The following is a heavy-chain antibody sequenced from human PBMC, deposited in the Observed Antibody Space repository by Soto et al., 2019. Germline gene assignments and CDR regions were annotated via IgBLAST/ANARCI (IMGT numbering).Heavy chain of an antibody. Sequence: GGSLRLSCAASGFTFSGYGMHWVRQAPGKGLEWVAVISNDGSNKYYVDSVKGRFTISRDNSKNTPYLQMNSLRAEDTAVYYCARDREDVVVVAAAFDIWGQGTMVTVSS. D-gene: IGHD2-15*01. V-gene: IGHV3-30*03. CDR3: ARDREDVVVVAAAFDI. J-gene: IGHJ3*02. CDR1: GFTFSGYG. CDR2: ISNDGSNK.